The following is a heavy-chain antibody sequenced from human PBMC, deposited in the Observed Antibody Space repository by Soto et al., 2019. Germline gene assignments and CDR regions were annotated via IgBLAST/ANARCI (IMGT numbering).Heavy chain of an antibody. J-gene: IGHJ6*02. V-gene: IGHV3-7*03. D-gene: IGHD2-8*01. CDR1: GFTFSSYW. CDR3: ARDKQGYCTNGVCALRGGMDV. CDR2: IKQDGSEK. Sequence: GGSLRLSCAASGFTFSSYWMSWVRQAPGKGLEWVANIKQDGSEKYYVDSVKGRFTISRDNAKNSLYLQMNSLRAEDTAVYYFARDKQGYCTNGVCALRGGMDVWGQGTTVTVSS.